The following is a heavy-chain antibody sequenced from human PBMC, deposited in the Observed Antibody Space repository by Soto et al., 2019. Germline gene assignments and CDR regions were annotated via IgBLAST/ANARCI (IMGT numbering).Heavy chain of an antibody. D-gene: IGHD4-17*01. CDR2: ISSSSSTI. Sequence: EVQLVESGGGLVQPGGSLRLSCAASGFTFSSYSMNWVRQAPGKGLEWVSYISSSSSTIYYADSVKGRFTISRDNAKNSLYLQMNSLRAEDTAVYYCARDGRDYGDYVAFDYWGQGTLVTVSS. CDR1: GFTFSSYS. CDR3: ARDGRDYGDYVAFDY. J-gene: IGHJ4*02. V-gene: IGHV3-48*01.